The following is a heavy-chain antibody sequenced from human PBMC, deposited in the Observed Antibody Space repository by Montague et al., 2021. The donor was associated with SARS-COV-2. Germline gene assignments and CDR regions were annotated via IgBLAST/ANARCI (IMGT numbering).Heavy chain of an antibody. Sequence: SETLSLTCAVYGGSFSGYYWTWIRQSPGKGLEWIAEINHSGTTNYNFNPSLRSRVTISVDTSKSQFSLSSVTAADTGVYYCARWDPQTLTLIGLRGKSASDYWGQGTLVTVSS. CDR3: ARWDPQTLTLIGLRGKSASDY. V-gene: IGHV4-34*01. D-gene: IGHD4-23*01. CDR2: INHSGTT. CDR1: GGSFSGYY. J-gene: IGHJ4*02.